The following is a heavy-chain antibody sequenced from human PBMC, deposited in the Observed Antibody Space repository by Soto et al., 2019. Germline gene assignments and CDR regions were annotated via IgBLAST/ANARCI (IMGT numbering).Heavy chain of an antibody. CDR2: IYWDDDK. CDR1: GISLSTSGVG. V-gene: IGHV2-5*02. J-gene: IGHJ4*02. Sequence: QITLKESGRTLVKPTQTLTLTCTFSGISLSTSGVGVGWIRQPQGKALEWLALIYWDDDKRYSPSLKSRLTITKDTSQNQVVLTMTNMHPVDTAPYYCASSSGWYYVYWGQGTLVTVSS. CDR3: ASSSGWYYVY. D-gene: IGHD6-19*01.